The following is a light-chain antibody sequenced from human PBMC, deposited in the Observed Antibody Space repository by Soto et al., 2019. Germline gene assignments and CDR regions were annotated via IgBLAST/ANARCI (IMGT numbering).Light chain of an antibody. J-gene: IGKJ1*01. Sequence: DLVMTQTPLSLSVTPGQPASISCKSSQSLLHTDGKTYLYWFLQKPGQPPQLLIYEVSNRFARVPERFSGSGSGTDFTLKISRVEDEDVGVYFCLQNMQLPWSFGQGTKVEVK. CDR2: EVS. V-gene: IGKV2D-29*01. CDR3: LQNMQLPWS. CDR1: QSLLHTDGKTY.